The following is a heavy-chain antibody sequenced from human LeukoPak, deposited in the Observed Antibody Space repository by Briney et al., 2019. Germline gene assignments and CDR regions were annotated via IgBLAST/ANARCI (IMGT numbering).Heavy chain of an antibody. CDR2: TLAGGSTS. CDR3: AKDREPENRWNFDY. Sequence: GGSLRLSCPASGFTFSGYTMSWVRQAPGNGLEWDSRTLAGGSTSYYADSVTGRFTLSRDNSKNTLYLQMNSLRAADTAVSYCAKDREPENRWNFDYWGQGTLVTVS. D-gene: IGHD1-1*01. J-gene: IGHJ4*02. CDR1: GFTFSGYT. V-gene: IGHV3-23*01.